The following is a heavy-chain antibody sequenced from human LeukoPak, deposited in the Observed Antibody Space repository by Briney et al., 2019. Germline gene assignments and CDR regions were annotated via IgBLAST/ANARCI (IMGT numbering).Heavy chain of an antibody. V-gene: IGHV4-30-4*01. Sequence: KTSQTLSLTCTVSGGSISSGDYYWSWIRQPPGKGLEWIGYIYYSGSTNYNPSLKSRVTISVDTSKNQFSLKLSSVTAADTAVYYCARHAVAGSYYFDYWGQGTLVTVSS. D-gene: IGHD6-19*01. CDR2: IYYSGST. J-gene: IGHJ4*02. CDR3: ARHAVAGSYYFDY. CDR1: GGSISSGDYY.